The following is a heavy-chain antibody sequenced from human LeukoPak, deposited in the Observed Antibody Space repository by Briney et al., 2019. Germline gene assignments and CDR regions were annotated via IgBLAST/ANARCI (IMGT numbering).Heavy chain of an antibody. D-gene: IGHD4-11*01. CDR1: GGSFSGYY. V-gene: IGHV4-34*01. Sequence: SETLSLTCAVYGGSFSGYYWSWVRQPPGKGLEWIGEINHSGSTNYNPSLKSRVTISVDTSKNQFSLKLSSVTAADTAVYYCASRWGYSTYYFDYWGQGTLVTVSP. CDR3: ASRWGYSTYYFDY. J-gene: IGHJ4*02. CDR2: INHSGST.